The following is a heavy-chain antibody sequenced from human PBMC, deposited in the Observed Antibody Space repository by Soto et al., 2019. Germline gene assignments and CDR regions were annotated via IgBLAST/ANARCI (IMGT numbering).Heavy chain of an antibody. CDR3: ARDSRFAVLGTSYYGLDV. CDR1: GGSMSSSSSY. D-gene: IGHD3-16*01. J-gene: IGHJ6*02. Sequence: PSETLSLTCTVSGGSMSSSSSYWAWFRQPPGKGLEWIGTIYYSGSTYYNASLKSRVSISVDTSQSLFSLRLSSVIAADTGVYYCARDSRFAVLGTSYYGLDVWGQGTTVTVSS. CDR2: IYYSGST. V-gene: IGHV4-39*02.